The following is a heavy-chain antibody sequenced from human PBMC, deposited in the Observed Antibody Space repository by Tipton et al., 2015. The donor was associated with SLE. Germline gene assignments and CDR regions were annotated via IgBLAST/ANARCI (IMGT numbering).Heavy chain of an antibody. D-gene: IGHD6-19*01. J-gene: IGHJ4*02. CDR3: AETVRKNSAWYWFDC. CDR1: GFSFSSYS. Sequence: SLRLSCAASGFSFSSYSMSWVRQAPGKGLEWVSCISGSGSSTYYADYLKGRFTTSRDNSKNTLYLQMNSPGAEDTAVYYWAETVRKNSAWYWFDCWGQGTPVTVSS. CDR2: ISGSGSST. V-gene: IGHV3-23*01.